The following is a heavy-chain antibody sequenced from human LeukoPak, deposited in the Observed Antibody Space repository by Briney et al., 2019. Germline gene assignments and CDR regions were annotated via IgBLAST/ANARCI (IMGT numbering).Heavy chain of an antibody. CDR2: MNPNSGNT. CDR1: GYTFTSYD. J-gene: IGHJ5*02. V-gene: IGHV1-8*01. D-gene: IGHD2-2*01. CDR3: ARGTCSSTSCYEGGDWFDP. Sequence: GASVKVSCKASGYTFTSYDINWVRQATGQGLEWMGWMNPNSGNTGYAQKFQGRVTMTRNTSISTAYMELSSLRSEDTAVYYCARGTCSSTSCYEGGDWFDPWGQGTLVTVSS.